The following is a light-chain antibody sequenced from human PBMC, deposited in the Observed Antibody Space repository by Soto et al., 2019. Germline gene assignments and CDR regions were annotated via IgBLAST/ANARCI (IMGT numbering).Light chain of an antibody. CDR3: QQANSFPIT. CDR2: EAS. J-gene: IGKJ5*01. V-gene: IGKV1-12*01. Sequence: IQMTQSPSSVSASVGDRVIITSRASQGISSWLAWYQQRPGKAPKLLIYEASSLQYGVPSRFRGSGSGTDFTLTITGLQPEDSATYFCQQANSFPITFGQGTRLEIK. CDR1: QGISSW.